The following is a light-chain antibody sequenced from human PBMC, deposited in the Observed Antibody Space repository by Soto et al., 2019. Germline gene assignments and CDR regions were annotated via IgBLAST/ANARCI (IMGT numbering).Light chain of an antibody. Sequence: QSALTQPPSVSGAPGQRVTISCTGSSSNIGGGYDVHWYQQLPGTAPKLLIYGNSNRPSGVPDRFSGSKSGTSASLAITGLQAEDEADYYCQSYDSSLSAVVFGGGTKLTVL. CDR1: SSNIGGGYD. J-gene: IGLJ2*01. CDR2: GNS. V-gene: IGLV1-40*01. CDR3: QSYDSSLSAVV.